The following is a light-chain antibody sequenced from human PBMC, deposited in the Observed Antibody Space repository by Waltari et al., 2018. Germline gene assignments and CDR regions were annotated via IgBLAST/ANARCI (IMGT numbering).Light chain of an antibody. V-gene: IGLV2-14*01. J-gene: IGLJ2*01. Sequence: QSALTQPASVSGSPGQSITISCTGTSSDVGGYNYVPWYQQHPGKAPKLMICEVSNRPAGVSNRVSGSKSGNTASLTISGLQAEDEADYYCSSYTSSSTLVFGGGTKLTVL. CDR1: SSDVGGYNY. CDR3: SSYTSSSTLV. CDR2: EVS.